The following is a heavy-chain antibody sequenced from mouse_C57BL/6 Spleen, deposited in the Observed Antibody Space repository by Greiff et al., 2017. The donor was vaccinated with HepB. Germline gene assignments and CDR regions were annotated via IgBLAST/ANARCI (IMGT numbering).Heavy chain of an antibody. Sequence: VQLQQSGAELARPGASVKLSCKASGYTFTSYGISWVKQRTGQGLEWIGEIYPRSGNTYYNEKFKGKATLTADKSSSTAYMELRSLTSEDSAVYFCARGDYYGSSRDYAMDYWGQGTSVTVSS. CDR2: IYPRSGNT. D-gene: IGHD1-1*01. V-gene: IGHV1-81*01. CDR3: ARGDYYGSSRDYAMDY. J-gene: IGHJ4*01. CDR1: GYTFTSYG.